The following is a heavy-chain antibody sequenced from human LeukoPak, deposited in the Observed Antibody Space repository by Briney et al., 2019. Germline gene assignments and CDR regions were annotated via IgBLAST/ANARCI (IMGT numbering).Heavy chain of an antibody. CDR3: ARDQVSIVVVVAATPIWFDP. CDR1: GYTFTSYG. Sequence: ASVKVSCTASGYTFTSYGISWVRQAPGQGLEWMGWISAYNGNTNYAQKLQGRVTMTTDTSTSTAYMELKSLRSDDTAVYYCARDQVSIVVVVAATPIWFDPWGQGTLVTVSS. CDR2: ISAYNGNT. V-gene: IGHV1-18*01. D-gene: IGHD2-15*01. J-gene: IGHJ5*02.